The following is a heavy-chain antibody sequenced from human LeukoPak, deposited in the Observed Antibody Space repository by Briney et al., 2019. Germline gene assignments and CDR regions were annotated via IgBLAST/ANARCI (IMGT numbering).Heavy chain of an antibody. CDR2: ISSSSSTI. D-gene: IGHD6-13*01. CDR3: ARTVVPGDRGSSWEAFDI. J-gene: IGHJ3*02. Sequence: PGGSLRLSCAASGFTFSSYSMNWVRQAPGKGREWVSYISSSSSTIYYAVSVKGRFTISRDNAKNSLYLQMNSLRAEDTAVYYCARTVVPGDRGSSWEAFDIWGQGTMVTVSS. V-gene: IGHV3-48*01. CDR1: GFTFSSYS.